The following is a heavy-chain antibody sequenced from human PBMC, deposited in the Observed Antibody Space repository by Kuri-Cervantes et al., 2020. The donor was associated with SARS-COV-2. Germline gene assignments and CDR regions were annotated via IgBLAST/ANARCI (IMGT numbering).Heavy chain of an antibody. CDR1: GGSISSYY. J-gene: IGHJ4*02. D-gene: IGHD3-16*01. CDR3: ARSPLIGGNFDY. Sequence: GSLRLSCTVSGGSISSYYWSWIRQPAGKGLEWIGRIYTSGSTDYNPSLKSRVTMSVDTSKNQFSLKMSSVTAADTAVYYCARSPLIGGNFDYWGQGTVVTVSS. V-gene: IGHV4-4*07. CDR2: IYTSGST.